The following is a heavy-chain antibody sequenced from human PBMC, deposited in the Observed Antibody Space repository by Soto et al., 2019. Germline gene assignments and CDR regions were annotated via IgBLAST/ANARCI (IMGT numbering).Heavy chain of an antibody. D-gene: IGHD3-10*01. CDR2: ISGHNGNI. V-gene: IGHV1-18*04. CDR1: GYTFIDYG. J-gene: IGHJ5*02. Sequence: ASVKVSCKSSGYTFIDYGISWVRQAPGQGLEWMGWISGHNGNIKYAPKFQGRVSMTTDTSTSTAYMDLRSLRSDDTAVYYCATDLRAAHYGSGSCFDPWGHGTLVTVSS. CDR3: ATDLRAAHYGSGSCFDP.